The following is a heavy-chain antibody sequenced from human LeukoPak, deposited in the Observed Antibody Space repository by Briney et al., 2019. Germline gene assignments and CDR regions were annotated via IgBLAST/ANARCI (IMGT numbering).Heavy chain of an antibody. CDR3: ARGFVLRYFDWFGNRAPNYLDY. CDR1: GYTFTGYY. V-gene: IGHV1-2*02. Sequence: ASVKVSCKASGYTFTGYYMHWVRQAPGQGLEWMGWINPNSGGTNYAQKFQGRVTMTRDTSISTAYMELSRLRSDDTAVYYCARGFVLRYFDWFGNRAPNYLDYWGQGTLVTVSS. J-gene: IGHJ4*02. CDR2: INPNSGGT. D-gene: IGHD3-9*01.